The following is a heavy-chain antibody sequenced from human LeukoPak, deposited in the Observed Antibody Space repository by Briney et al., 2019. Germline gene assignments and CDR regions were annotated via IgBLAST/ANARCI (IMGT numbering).Heavy chain of an antibody. CDR1: RFTFSSSW. CDR3: ARWNDGREFDY. J-gene: IGHJ4*02. CDR2: KKRCGTEE. D-gene: IGHD5-24*01. V-gene: IGHV3-7*05. Sequence: GGSLRLSCAASRFTFSSSWMTWVRQAPGKGLEWVAHKKRCGTEEYYVDSVKGRYTISRDNAKNSLYLQMNSLRAEDTAAYYCARWNDGREFDYWGQGTLVSLSS.